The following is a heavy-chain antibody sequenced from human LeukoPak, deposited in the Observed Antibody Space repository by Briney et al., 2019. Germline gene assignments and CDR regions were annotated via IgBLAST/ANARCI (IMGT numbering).Heavy chain of an antibody. CDR1: GFTFSSSE. J-gene: IGHJ4*02. V-gene: IGHV3-48*03. D-gene: IGHD5-18*01. Sequence: GGSLRLSCAVSGFTFSSSEMNWVRQAPGKGLEWVSYISSSSGSTIYYADSGKGRFTISRDNAKNSLYLQMNSLRAEDTAVYYCARVLGFSYGSDYWGQGTLVTVPS. CDR2: ISSSSGSTI. CDR3: ARVLGFSYGSDY.